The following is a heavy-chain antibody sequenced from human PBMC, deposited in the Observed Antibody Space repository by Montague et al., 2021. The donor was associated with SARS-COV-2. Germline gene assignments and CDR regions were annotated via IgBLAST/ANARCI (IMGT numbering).Heavy chain of an antibody. D-gene: IGHD5-24*01. CDR1: GGSINSSY. CDR2: ISYRGST. Sequence: SETLSFTCTVSGGSINSSYWSWIRQPPGKGLEWIGYISYRGSTSYNPSLETRVTISVDTSKNQFSLKLSSVTAADTAVYYCAREDRWNWFDPWGQGTLVIVSS. V-gene: IGHV4-59*01. CDR3: AREDRWNWFDP. J-gene: IGHJ5*02.